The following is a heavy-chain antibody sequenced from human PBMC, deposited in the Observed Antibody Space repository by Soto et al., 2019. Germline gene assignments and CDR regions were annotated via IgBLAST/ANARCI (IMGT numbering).Heavy chain of an antibody. CDR1: GYTFTSHD. V-gene: IGHV1-8*01. Sequence: ASVKVSCKASGYTFTSHDIHWLRQASGQGLEWMGSINPYSGNTAFAPKLQDRIAMTRDTSITTAYMELNSLSSGDTAVYFCSSLSSMDVWGQGTTVTVSS. CDR3: SSLSSMDV. CDR2: INPYSGNT. J-gene: IGHJ6*02. D-gene: IGHD6-6*01.